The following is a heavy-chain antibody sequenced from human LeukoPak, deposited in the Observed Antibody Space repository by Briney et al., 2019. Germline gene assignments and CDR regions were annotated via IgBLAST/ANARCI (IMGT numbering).Heavy chain of an antibody. V-gene: IGHV3-7*01. CDR3: ARAGGSGSYLLNWFDP. CDR2: IKQDGSEK. CDR1: GFTFSSYG. J-gene: IGHJ5*02. D-gene: IGHD3-10*01. Sequence: GGSLRLSCAASGFTFSSYGMHWVRQAPGKGLEWVANIKQDGSEKYYVDSVKGRFTISRDNAKNSLYLQMSSLRAEDTAVYYCARAGGSGSYLLNWFDPWGQGTLVTVSS.